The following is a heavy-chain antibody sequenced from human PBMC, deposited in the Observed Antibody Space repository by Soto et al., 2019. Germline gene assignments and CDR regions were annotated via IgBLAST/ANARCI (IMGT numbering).Heavy chain of an antibody. CDR3: ARDVSQWPLRTHRFDP. V-gene: IGHV3-11*01. CDR1: GFTFSDYY. D-gene: IGHD6-19*01. J-gene: IGHJ5*02. Sequence: GGSLRLSCAASGFTFSDYYMSWIRQAPGKGLEWVSYISSSGSTIYYADSVKGRFTISRDNAKNSLYLQMNSLRAEDTAVYYCARDVSQWPLRTHRFDPWGQGTLVTVSS. CDR2: ISSSGSTI.